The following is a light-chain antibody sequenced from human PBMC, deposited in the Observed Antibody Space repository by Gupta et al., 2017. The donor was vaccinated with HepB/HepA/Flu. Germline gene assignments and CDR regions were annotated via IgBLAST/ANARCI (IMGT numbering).Light chain of an antibody. Sequence: EIVLTQSPATLSLSPGERATLSCRASQSVSSYLAWYQQKPGQAPRLLIYDASNRATGIPARFSGSGSGTDFTLTISSREPEDFAVYYCQQPSNWPRITFGQGTRLEIK. J-gene: IGKJ5*01. CDR2: DAS. V-gene: IGKV3-11*01. CDR1: QSVSSY. CDR3: QQPSNWPRIT.